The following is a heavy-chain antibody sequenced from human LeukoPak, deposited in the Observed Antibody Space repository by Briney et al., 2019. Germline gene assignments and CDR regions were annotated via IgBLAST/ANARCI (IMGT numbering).Heavy chain of an antibody. CDR1: GGTFSSYA. V-gene: IGHV1-69*01. Sequence: ASVKVSCKASGGTFSSYAISWVRQAPGQGLEWMGGIIPIFGTANYAQKFQGRVTITADESTSTAYMELSSLRSEDTAVYYCASPPDCSGGSCYFGARWGQGTLVTVSS. CDR3: ASPPDCSGGSCYFGAR. CDR2: IIPIFGTA. D-gene: IGHD2-15*01. J-gene: IGHJ4*02.